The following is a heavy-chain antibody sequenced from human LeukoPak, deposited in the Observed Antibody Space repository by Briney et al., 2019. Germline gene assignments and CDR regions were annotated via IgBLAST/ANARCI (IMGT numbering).Heavy chain of an antibody. J-gene: IGHJ4*02. Sequence: PGGSLRLSCAASGFTVSSNYMSWVRQAPGKGLEWVSVIYSGGSTYYADSVKGRFTISRDNSKNTLYLQMNSLRAEDTAVYYCANGGYFDWSPPDYWGQGTLVTVSS. V-gene: IGHV3-53*01. CDR2: IYSGGST. CDR3: ANGGYFDWSPPDY. CDR1: GFTVSSNY. D-gene: IGHD3-9*01.